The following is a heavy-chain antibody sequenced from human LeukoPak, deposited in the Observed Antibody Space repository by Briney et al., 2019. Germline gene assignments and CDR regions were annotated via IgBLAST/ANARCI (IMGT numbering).Heavy chain of an antibody. Sequence: SETLSLTCTVSGGSIRSSYYYWGWIRQPPGKGLEWIGSIYDSGSTYYNPSLKSRVTISVDRSKNQFSLKLSSVTAADTAVYYCARDQRYYDSSGYYGWLDPWGQGTLVTVSS. J-gene: IGHJ5*02. V-gene: IGHV4-39*07. CDR3: ARDQRYYDSSGYYGWLDP. CDR1: GGSIRSSYYY. CDR2: IYDSGST. D-gene: IGHD3-22*01.